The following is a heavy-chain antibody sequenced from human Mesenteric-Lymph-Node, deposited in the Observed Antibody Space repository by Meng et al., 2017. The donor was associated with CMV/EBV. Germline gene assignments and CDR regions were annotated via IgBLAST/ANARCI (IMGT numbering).Heavy chain of an antibody. J-gene: IGHJ4*02. CDR2: ISTTSST. Sequence: GESLKISCAASGFTFSDYYISWIRQAPGKGLEWVSYISTTSSTYYADSLKGRFTISRDNSKNTLYLQMNSLRAEDTAVYYCARDPQGGGSYLDYWGQGTLVTVSS. D-gene: IGHD1-26*01. CDR3: ARDPQGGGSYLDY. V-gene: IGHV3-69-1*01. CDR1: GFTFSDYY.